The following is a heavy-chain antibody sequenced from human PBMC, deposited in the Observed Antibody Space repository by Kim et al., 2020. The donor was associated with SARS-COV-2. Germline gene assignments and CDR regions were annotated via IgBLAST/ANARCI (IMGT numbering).Heavy chain of an antibody. Sequence: ASVKVSCKASGYTFTGYYIYWMRQAPGQGLEWMGWINPNSVATNYAQNFQGRVTMTRDTSINTLYMELNSLTSEDTAVYYCARVWQYQLIVEVWFDPWGQGTRVTVSS. CDR1: GYTFTGYY. CDR3: ARVWQYQLIVEVWFDP. V-gene: IGHV1-2*02. J-gene: IGHJ5*02. CDR2: INPNSVAT. D-gene: IGHD2-21*01.